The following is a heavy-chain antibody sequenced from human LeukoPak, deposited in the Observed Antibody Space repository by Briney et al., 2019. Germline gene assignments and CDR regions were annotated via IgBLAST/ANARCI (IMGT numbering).Heavy chain of an antibody. Sequence: VSVKVSCKASGYTFTSYGISWVRQAPGQGLERMGWISAYNGNTNYAQKLQGRVTMTTDTSTSTAYMELRSLRSDDTAVYYCARGSYCSSTSCYIPLPLDYWGQGTLVTVSS. CDR2: ISAYNGNT. CDR1: GYTFTSYG. V-gene: IGHV1-18*01. D-gene: IGHD2-2*02. CDR3: ARGSYCSSTSCYIPLPLDY. J-gene: IGHJ4*02.